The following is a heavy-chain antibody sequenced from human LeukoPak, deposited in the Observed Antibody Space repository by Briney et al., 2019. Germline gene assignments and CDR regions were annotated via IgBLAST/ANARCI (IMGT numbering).Heavy chain of an antibody. CDR1: GFTFSSYA. CDR3: AKATLVRGVITFDY. J-gene: IGHJ4*02. V-gene: IGHV3-23*01. Sequence: PGGSLRLSCAASGFTFSSYAMSWVRQAPGKGLEWVSAISGGGGSTYYADSVKGRFTISRDNSKNTLYLQMNSLRAEDTAVYYCAKATLVRGVITFDYWGQGTLVTVSS. CDR2: ISGGGGST. D-gene: IGHD3-10*01.